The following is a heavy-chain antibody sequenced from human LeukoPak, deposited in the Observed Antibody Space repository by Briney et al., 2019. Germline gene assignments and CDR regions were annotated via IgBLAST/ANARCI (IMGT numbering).Heavy chain of an antibody. V-gene: IGHV4-59*01. D-gene: IGHD3-9*01. CDR1: GGSISSYY. J-gene: IGHJ3*02. CDR2: IYYSEST. CDR3: AREAEYYDILTGYYVRAFDI. Sequence: SETLSLTCTVSGGSISSYYWSWIRQPPGKGLEWIGYIYYSESTNYNPSLKSRVTISVDTSKNQFSLKLSSVTAADTAVYYCAREAEYYDILTGYYVRAFDIWGQGTMVTVSS.